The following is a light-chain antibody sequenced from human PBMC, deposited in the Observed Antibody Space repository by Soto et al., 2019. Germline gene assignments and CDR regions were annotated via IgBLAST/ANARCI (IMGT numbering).Light chain of an antibody. Sequence: QSVLTQPASVSGSPGQSITISCTGTSSDVGGHNYVSWYQHHPGKAPKLIIYDVTNRPSGVSNRFSGSKSGNTASLTISGLQAEDEADYYCSSYTSSSTYVFGTGTKVTVL. CDR3: SSYTSSSTYV. CDR1: SSDVGGHNY. J-gene: IGLJ1*01. V-gene: IGLV2-14*03. CDR2: DVT.